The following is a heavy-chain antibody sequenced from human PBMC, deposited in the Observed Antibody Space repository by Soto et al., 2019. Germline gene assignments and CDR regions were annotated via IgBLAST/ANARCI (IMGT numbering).Heavy chain of an antibody. D-gene: IGHD3-10*01. J-gene: IGHJ4*02. Sequence: SETLSLTCTVSGGSISSGDYYWSWIRQPPGKGLEWIGYIYYSGSTYYNPSLKSRVTISVDTSKNQFSLKLSSVTAADTAVYYCARTLWFGELFLYYWGQGTLVTVSS. CDR1: GGSISSGDYY. V-gene: IGHV4-30-4*01. CDR2: IYYSGST. CDR3: ARTLWFGELFLYY.